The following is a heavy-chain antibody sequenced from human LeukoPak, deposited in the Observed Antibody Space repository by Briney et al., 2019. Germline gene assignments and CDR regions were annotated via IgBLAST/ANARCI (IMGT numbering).Heavy chain of an antibody. CDR2: IKPDGSEK. J-gene: IGHJ6*03. D-gene: IGHD2-15*01. CDR1: GFTFSSYS. Sequence: PGGSLRLSCAASGFTFSSYSMNWVRQAPGKGLEWVANIKPDGSEKYYVDSVKGRFTISRDNAKKSLYLQMNSLRAEDTAVYYCARERLKYCSGGSCSYYYYMDVWGKGTTVTVSS. CDR3: ARERLKYCSGGSCSYYYYMDV. V-gene: IGHV3-7*01.